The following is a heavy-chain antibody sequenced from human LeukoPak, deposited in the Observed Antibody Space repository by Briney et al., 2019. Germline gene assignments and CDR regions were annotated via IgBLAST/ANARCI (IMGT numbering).Heavy chain of an antibody. CDR3: ARDRVITGTTHAFDI. J-gene: IGHJ3*02. CDR2: ISSSSSYI. D-gene: IGHD1-20*01. Sequence: EGSLRLSCAASGFTFSSYSMNWVRQAPGKGLEWVSSISSSSSYIYYADSVKGRFTISRDNAKNSLYLQMNSLRAEDTAVYYCARDRVITGTTHAFDIWGHGTIVTVSS. V-gene: IGHV3-21*01. CDR1: GFTFSSYS.